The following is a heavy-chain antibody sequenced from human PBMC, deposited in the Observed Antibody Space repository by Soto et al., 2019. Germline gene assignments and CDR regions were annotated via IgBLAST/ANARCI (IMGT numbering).Heavy chain of an antibody. CDR3: AKGLGSSGWYGYYFDY. CDR2: ISGSGGST. CDR1: GFTFSSYA. D-gene: IGHD6-19*01. V-gene: IGHV3-23*01. Sequence: GGSLRLSCAASGFTFSSYAMSWVRQAPGKGLEWVSAISGSGGSTYYADSVKGRFTISRDNSKNTLYLQMNSLRAEDTAVYYCAKGLGSSGWYGYYFDYWGQGTLVTVSS. J-gene: IGHJ4*02.